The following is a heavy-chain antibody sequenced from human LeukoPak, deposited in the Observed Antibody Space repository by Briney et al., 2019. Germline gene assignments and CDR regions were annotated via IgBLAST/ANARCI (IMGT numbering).Heavy chain of an antibody. CDR2: VSGSGDNT. V-gene: IGHV3-23*01. J-gene: IGHJ4*02. CDR1: GFTFNNYA. Sequence: GGSLRLSCAASGFTFNNYAMTWVRQAPGKGLEWVSVVSGSGDNTNYADSVKGRFTISRDNSKNTLFLQMNSLRTEDTAVYYCARGYRGFDYWGQGTLVTVSS. D-gene: IGHD5-12*01. CDR3: ARGYRGFDY.